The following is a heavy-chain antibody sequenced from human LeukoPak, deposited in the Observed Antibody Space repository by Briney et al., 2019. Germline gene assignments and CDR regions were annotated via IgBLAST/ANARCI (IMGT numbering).Heavy chain of an antibody. V-gene: IGHV4-30-4*01. CDR1: GGSISSGDYY. Sequence: SQTLSLACTVSGGSISSGDYYWSWIRQPPGKGLEWIGYIYYSGSTYYTPSLRGRVTISVDTSKNQFSLNLSSVTAADTAVYYCARGYSLDYWGQGTLVTVSS. J-gene: IGHJ4*02. D-gene: IGHD5-18*01. CDR2: IYYSGST. CDR3: ARGYSLDY.